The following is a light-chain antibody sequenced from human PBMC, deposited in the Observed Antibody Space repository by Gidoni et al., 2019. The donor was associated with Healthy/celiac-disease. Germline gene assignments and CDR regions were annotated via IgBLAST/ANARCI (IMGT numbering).Light chain of an antibody. CDR3: QQRSNWLT. CDR1: QSVSSY. V-gene: IGKV3-11*01. Sequence: VLTPSPATLSSSPGERATLSCRASQSVSSYLAWYQQKPGQAPRLLIYDASNRATGIPARFSGSGSGTDFTLTISSLEPEDFAVYYCQQRSNWLTFGGGTKVEIK. CDR2: DAS. J-gene: IGKJ4*01.